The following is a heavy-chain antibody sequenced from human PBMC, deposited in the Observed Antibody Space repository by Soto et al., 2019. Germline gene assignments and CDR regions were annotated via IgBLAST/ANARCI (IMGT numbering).Heavy chain of an antibody. CDR3: CRGVDDEDGAAAPWFFLEN. D-gene: IGHD3-3*01. CDR1: GFTFRRNN. CDR2: ISSSGDYL. Sequence: GGTPRLSCAASGFTFRRNNMNWVRQAPGKGLEWVASISSSGDYLYYADSVRGRFIISRDNFQNSLFLQMNNLRADDTAVYYCCRGVDDEDGAAAPWFFLENWGQGT. V-gene: IGHV3-21*01. J-gene: IGHJ4*02.